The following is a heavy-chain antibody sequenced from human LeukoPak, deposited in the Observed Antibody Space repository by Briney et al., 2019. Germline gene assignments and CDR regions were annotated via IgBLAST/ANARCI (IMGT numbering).Heavy chain of an antibody. D-gene: IGHD2-21*01. CDR3: AKDFRIGYSAHFDY. J-gene: IGHJ4*02. CDR2: ISGSTGST. Sequence: PGGSLRLSCAGSGFPFSSDAMNWVRQAPGKGLEWVASISGSTGSTQYADSVKGRFSISRDNSKNTLYLQMDSLRGEDTAVYYCAKDFRIGYSAHFDYWGQGALVTVSS. V-gene: IGHV3-23*01. CDR1: GFPFSSDA.